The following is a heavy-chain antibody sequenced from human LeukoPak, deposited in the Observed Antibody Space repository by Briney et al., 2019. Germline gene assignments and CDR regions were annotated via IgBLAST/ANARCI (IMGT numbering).Heavy chain of an antibody. J-gene: IGHJ3*02. CDR3: ARGRYCSSTSCQGAFDI. D-gene: IGHD2-2*01. Sequence: GSSVKVSCKASGGTFSSYATSWVRQAPGQGLEWMGGIIPIFGTANYAQKFQGRVTITADESTSTAYMELSSLGSEDTAVYYCARGRYCSSTSCQGAFDIWGQGTMVTVSS. CDR2: IIPIFGTA. V-gene: IGHV1-69*01. CDR1: GGTFSSYA.